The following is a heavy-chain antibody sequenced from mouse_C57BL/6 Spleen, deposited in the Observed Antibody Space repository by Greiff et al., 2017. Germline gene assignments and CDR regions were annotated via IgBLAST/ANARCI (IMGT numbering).Heavy chain of an antibody. CDR3: ARHDGYFDV. Sequence: QVQLKESGAELVRPGTSVKVSCKASGYAFTNYLIEWVKQRPGQGLAWIGVINPGSGGTNYNEKFKGKATLTADKSSSTAYMQLSSLTSEDSAVYCCARHDGYFDVWGTGTTVTVSS. CDR2: INPGSGGT. J-gene: IGHJ1*03. D-gene: IGHD2-12*01. V-gene: IGHV1-54*01. CDR1: GYAFTNYL.